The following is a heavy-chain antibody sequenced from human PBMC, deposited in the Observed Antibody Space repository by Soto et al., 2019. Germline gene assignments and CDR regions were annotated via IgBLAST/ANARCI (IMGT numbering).Heavy chain of an antibody. J-gene: IGHJ4*02. CDR3: ARFDYSNYCDY. CDR2: ISSSGSTI. Sequence: GGSLRLSCAASGFTFSDYYMSWIRQAPGKGLEWVSYISSSGSTIYYADSVRGRFTISRDNAKNSLYLQMNSLRAEDTAVYYCARFDYSNYCDYWGQGTLVTVSS. D-gene: IGHD4-4*01. V-gene: IGHV3-11*01. CDR1: GFTFSDYY.